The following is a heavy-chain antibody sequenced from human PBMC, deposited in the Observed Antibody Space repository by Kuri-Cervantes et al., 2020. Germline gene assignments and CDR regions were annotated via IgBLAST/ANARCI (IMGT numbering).Heavy chain of an antibody. D-gene: IGHD3-10*01. Sequence: GESLKISCAASGFTFSDYYMSWIRQAPGKGLEWISHISTTGSLIYYADSVKGRFTISRDNAKNSLYLQMNSLSADDTAVYYCARLGATWDDYWGQGTLVTVSS. J-gene: IGHJ4*02. CDR3: ARLGATWDDY. CDR1: GFTFSDYY. CDR2: ISTTGSLI. V-gene: IGHV3-11*04.